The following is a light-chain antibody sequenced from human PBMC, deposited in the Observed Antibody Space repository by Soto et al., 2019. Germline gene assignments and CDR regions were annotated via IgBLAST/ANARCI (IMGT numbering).Light chain of an antibody. J-gene: IGKJ1*01. CDR1: QSVSSD. CDR3: QQSNSSPRT. CDR2: AAS. V-gene: IGKV3-11*01. Sequence: EIVLTQSPGTLSLSPGERATLSCRASQSVSSDLAWYHQKPGQAPRLIIYAASTRATGIPARFSGSGSGTDFTLTINSLHAEDFAVYYCQQSNSSPRTFGQGTKVEIK.